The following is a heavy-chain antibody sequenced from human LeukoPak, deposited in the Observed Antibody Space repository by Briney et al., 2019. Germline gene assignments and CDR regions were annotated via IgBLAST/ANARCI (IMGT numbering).Heavy chain of an antibody. J-gene: IGHJ4*02. CDR2: IYYSGGT. CDR3: ARSYASGSSAGY. V-gene: IGHV4-39*01. Sequence: SETQSLTCNVSGGSISSSNYYWGWIRQPPGKGLEWIGSIYYSGGTYYNPSLKSRVTISVDTSKNQFSLKVSPVTAADTAVYYCARSYASGSSAGYWGQGTLVTVSS. D-gene: IGHD3-10*01. CDR1: GGSISSSNYY.